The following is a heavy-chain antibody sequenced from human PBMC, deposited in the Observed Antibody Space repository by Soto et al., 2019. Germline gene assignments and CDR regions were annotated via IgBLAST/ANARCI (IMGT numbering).Heavy chain of an antibody. D-gene: IGHD6-13*01. CDR1: GFTFSSYG. V-gene: IGHV3-30*18. CDR3: AKDRGALRWSEEHYYFDY. Sequence: QGHLVEAGGGVVQPGRSLRLSCAASGFTFSSYGMHWVGQVPGKGLEWVAVISYDGSNRYYADAVKGRFTISRDNSKNTLYLQTNSLSTEDTAVYYCAKDRGALRWSEEHYYFDYWGQGSLVTVSS. J-gene: IGHJ4*02. CDR2: ISYDGSNR.